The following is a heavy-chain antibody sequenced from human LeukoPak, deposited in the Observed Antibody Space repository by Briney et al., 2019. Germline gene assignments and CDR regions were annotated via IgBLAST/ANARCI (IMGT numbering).Heavy chain of an antibody. CDR2: INSSGRT. Sequence: SETMSLTCTVSGDSIRSFYWSWIRQPAGKGLEWIGRINSSGRTNYNPSLNSRVTMSADTSNNQFSLKLSSVTAADTAVYYCARDAPLRGATKVLDYWGQGTLVTVSS. CDR3: ARDAPLRGATKVLDY. J-gene: IGHJ4*02. D-gene: IGHD1-26*01. CDR1: GDSIRSFY. V-gene: IGHV4-4*07.